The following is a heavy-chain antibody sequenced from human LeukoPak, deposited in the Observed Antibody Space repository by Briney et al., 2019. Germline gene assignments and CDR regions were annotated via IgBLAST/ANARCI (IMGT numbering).Heavy chain of an antibody. Sequence: SETLSLTCAVYGGSFSGYYWSWIRQPPGKGLEWIGEINHSGSTNYNPSLKSRVTISVDMSKNQFSLKLSSVTAADTAVYYCARAAVAGLDYWGQGTLVTVSS. CDR3: ARAAVAGLDY. V-gene: IGHV4-34*01. CDR1: GGSFSGYY. CDR2: INHSGST. D-gene: IGHD6-19*01. J-gene: IGHJ4*02.